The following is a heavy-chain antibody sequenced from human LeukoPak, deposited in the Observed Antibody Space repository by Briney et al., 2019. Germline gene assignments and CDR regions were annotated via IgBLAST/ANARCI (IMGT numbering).Heavy chain of an antibody. CDR2: INHSGST. J-gene: IGHJ6*03. V-gene: IGHV4-34*01. CDR1: GGSFSGYY. CDR3: ARDLVPQGYYYMDV. Sequence: SETLSLTCAVYGGSFSGYYWSWIRQPPGKGLEWIGEINHSGSTNYNPSLKSRVTISVDASKNQFSLKLSSVTAADTAVYYCARDLVPQGYYYMDVWGKGTTVTVSS. D-gene: IGHD4/OR15-4a*01.